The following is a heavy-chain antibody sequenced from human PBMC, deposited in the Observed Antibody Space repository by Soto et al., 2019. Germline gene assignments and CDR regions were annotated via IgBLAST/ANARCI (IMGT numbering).Heavy chain of an antibody. CDR3: ATAAWSHIHS. CDR1: GVSISTYY. Sequence: SETLSLTCTVSGVSISTYYWSWIRQPPGKGLEWIGYIYYSGSTNYNPSLKSRVTISVDTSKNQFSLKLSSVTAADTAVYYCATAAWSHIHSRRHAPPVTVPS. D-gene: IGHD1-1*01. V-gene: IGHV4-59*08. CDR2: IYYSGST. J-gene: IGHJ5*01.